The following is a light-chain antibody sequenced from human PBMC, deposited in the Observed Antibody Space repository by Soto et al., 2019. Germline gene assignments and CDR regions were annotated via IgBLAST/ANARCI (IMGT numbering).Light chain of an antibody. Sequence: IPMTQSPSSLSASVGDRVTITCRASQSIGNFLNWYQQRPGKAPNLLIYVASSLESGVPSRFTARASGTEFTLTISSLQPEDSATYYCQQSYTTPPYSFGQGTKLEIK. CDR1: QSIGNF. CDR2: VAS. CDR3: QQSYTTPPYS. V-gene: IGKV1-39*01. J-gene: IGKJ2*01.